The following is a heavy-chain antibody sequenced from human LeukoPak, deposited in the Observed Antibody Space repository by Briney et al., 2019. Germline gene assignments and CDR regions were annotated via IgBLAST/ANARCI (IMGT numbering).Heavy chain of an antibody. CDR3: AKDMVWLQSPLDY. CDR1: GFTFSSYG. V-gene: IGHV3-30*18. J-gene: IGHJ4*02. D-gene: IGHD5-24*01. Sequence: PGGSLRLSCAASGFTFSSYGMHWVRQAPGKGLEWVAVISYEGSNKYYAGSVKGRFTISRDNSKNTLYLQMNSLRAEDTAVYYCAKDMVWLQSPLDYWGQGTLVTVSS. CDR2: ISYEGSNK.